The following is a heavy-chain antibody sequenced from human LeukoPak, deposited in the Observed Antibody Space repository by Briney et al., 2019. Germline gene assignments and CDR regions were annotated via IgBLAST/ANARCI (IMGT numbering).Heavy chain of an antibody. CDR1: GDSVRSGPYY. V-gene: IGHV4-61*01. CDR3: ARDNWGSLDF. J-gene: IGHJ4*02. Sequence: SETLSLTCTVSGDSVRSGPYYWSWIRQPPGKGLEWIGYGESTNYNPSLKSRATISVDTSKSQFSLQLRYLTAADTAVYYCARDNWGSLDFWGRGILVTVSS. D-gene: IGHD7-27*01. CDR2: GEST.